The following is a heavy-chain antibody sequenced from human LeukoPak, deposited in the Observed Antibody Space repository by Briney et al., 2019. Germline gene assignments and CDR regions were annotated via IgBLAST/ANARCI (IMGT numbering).Heavy chain of an antibody. CDR1: GGSISSGGYY. J-gene: IGHJ4*02. CDR2: IYYSGST. Sequence: PSETLSLTCAVSGGSISSGGYYWGWIRQPPGKGLEWIGSIYYSGSTYYNPSLKSRVTISVDTSKNQFSLKLSSVTAADTAVYYCARRTRYYDILTGYYFDYWGQGTLATVSS. CDR3: ARRTRYYDILTGYYFDY. D-gene: IGHD3-9*01. V-gene: IGHV4-39*01.